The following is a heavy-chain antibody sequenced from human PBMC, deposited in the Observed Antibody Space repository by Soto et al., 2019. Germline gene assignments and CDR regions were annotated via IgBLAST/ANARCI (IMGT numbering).Heavy chain of an antibody. J-gene: IGHJ5*02. CDR2: IIPILGIA. D-gene: IGHD1-26*01. CDR3: ARDQGLPSGSDWFDP. Sequence: QVQLVQSGAEVKKPGSSVKVSCKASGGTFSSYTISWVRQAPGQGLEWMGRIIPILGIANYAQKFQGRVTITTDKSTSTAYMELSSRRADDTAVYYCARDQGLPSGSDWFDPWGQGTLVTVSS. CDR1: GGTFSSYT. V-gene: IGHV1-69*08.